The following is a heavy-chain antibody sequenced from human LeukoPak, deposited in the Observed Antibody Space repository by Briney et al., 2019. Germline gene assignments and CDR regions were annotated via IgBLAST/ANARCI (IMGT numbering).Heavy chain of an antibody. CDR1: GFTFDDYG. CDR2: INWNGGST. J-gene: IGHJ4*02. Sequence: GGSLRLSCAASGFTFDDYGMSWVRQAPGKGLEWVSNINWNGGSTGYADSVRGRFTISRDNAKNSLYLQMNSLRAEDTALYYCARVSDISVAAHFDYWGQGTRVTVSS. V-gene: IGHV3-20*04. CDR3: ARVSDISVAAHFDY. D-gene: IGHD6-19*01.